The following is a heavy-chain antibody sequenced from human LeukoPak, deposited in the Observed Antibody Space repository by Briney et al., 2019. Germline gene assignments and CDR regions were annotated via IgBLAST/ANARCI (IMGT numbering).Heavy chain of an antibody. CDR2: MNPNSGNT. CDR3: ARDFRDIVVVPAAMNYYYYMDV. CDR1: GYTFTSYD. V-gene: IGHV1-8*03. D-gene: IGHD2-2*01. J-gene: IGHJ6*03. Sequence: ASVKVSCKASGYTFTSYDINWVRQATGQGLEWMGWMNPNSGNTGYAQKFQGRVTITRNTSISTAYMELSSLRSEDTAVYYCARDFRDIVVVPAAMNYYYYMDVWGKGTTVTVSS.